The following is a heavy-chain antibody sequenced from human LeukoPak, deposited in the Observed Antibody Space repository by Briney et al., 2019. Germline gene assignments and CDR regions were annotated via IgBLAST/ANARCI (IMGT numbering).Heavy chain of an antibody. J-gene: IGHJ4*02. D-gene: IGHD3-3*01. CDR1: GFTFSSYA. CDR3: AKTYYDFRSGYSYYFDY. Sequence: TGGSLRLSCAASGFTFSSYAMSWVRQAPGKGLEWVSAISGSGGSTYYADSVKGRFTISRDNSKNTLYLQMNSLRAEDTAVYYCAKTYYDFRSGYSYYFDYWGQGTLVTVSS. CDR2: ISGSGGST. V-gene: IGHV3-23*01.